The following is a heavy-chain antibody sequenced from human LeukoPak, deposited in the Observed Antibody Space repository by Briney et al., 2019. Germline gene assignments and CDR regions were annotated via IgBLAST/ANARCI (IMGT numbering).Heavy chain of an antibody. CDR3: ARVPWGYCSGGICSPYYYMDV. CDR2: ISSTSSNI. CDR1: GFTFSSYS. Sequence: GGSLRLSCAASGFTFSSYSMNWVRQAPGKGLEWVSSISSTSSNIYYADSVKGRFTISRDNAKNSPYLQMNSLRAEDTAVYYCARVPWGYCSGGICSPYYYMDVWGKGTTVTVSS. J-gene: IGHJ6*03. D-gene: IGHD2-15*01. V-gene: IGHV3-21*01.